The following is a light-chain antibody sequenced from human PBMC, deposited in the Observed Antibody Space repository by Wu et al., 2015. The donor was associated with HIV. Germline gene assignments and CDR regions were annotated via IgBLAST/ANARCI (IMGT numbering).Light chain of an antibody. CDR1: QSVSSN. Sequence: EIVMTQSPATLSVSPGERATLSCRASQSVSSNLAWYQQKPGQAPRLLIYDASTRALDIPDRFSGSGSGTDFTLTISRLEPEDFVLYYCQHYGRSSLSFGGGTKVEIK. J-gene: IGKJ4*01. CDR2: DAS. V-gene: IGKV3-20*01. CDR3: QHYGRSSLS.